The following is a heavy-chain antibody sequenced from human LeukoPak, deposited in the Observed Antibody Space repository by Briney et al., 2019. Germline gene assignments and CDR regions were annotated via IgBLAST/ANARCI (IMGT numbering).Heavy chain of an antibody. V-gene: IGHV1-2*06. J-gene: IGHJ3*02. CDR1: GYTFTSYY. CDR2: INPNSGGT. CDR3: ARETYYYDSSGYIHDAFDI. D-gene: IGHD3-22*01. Sequence: ASVKVSCKASGYTFTSYYMHWVRQAPGQGLEWMGRINPNSGGTNYAQKFQGRVTMTRDTSISTAYMELSRLRSDDTAVYYCARETYYYDSSGYIHDAFDIWGQGTMVTVSS.